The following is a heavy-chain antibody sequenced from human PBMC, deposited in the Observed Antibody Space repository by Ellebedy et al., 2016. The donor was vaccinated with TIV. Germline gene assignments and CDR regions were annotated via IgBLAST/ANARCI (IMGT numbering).Heavy chain of an antibody. CDR3: VTKHNAAFDI. D-gene: IGHD1-1*01. Sequence: GGSLRLXXAASGFTFSSYSMNWVRQAPGKGLEWVSSISSSSSYIYYADSVKGRFTISRDNAKNSLYLQMNSLRAEDTAVYYCVTKHNAAFDIWGQGTTVTVS. J-gene: IGHJ3*02. V-gene: IGHV3-21*04. CDR1: GFTFSSYS. CDR2: ISSSSSYI.